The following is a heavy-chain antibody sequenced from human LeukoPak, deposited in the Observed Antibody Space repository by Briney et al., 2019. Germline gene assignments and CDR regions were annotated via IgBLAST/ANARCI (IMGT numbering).Heavy chain of an antibody. CDR1: SGSIRNYY. Sequence: PSETLSLTCTVSSGSIRNYYWGWIRQPPGKGLEWIGRIYTSGSTNYNPSLKSRVTMSVDTSKNQFSLKLASVTAADTAVYYCASGRSGDSLFDYWGQGTLVTVSS. D-gene: IGHD7-27*01. CDR3: ASGRSGDSLFDY. J-gene: IGHJ4*02. CDR2: IYTSGST. V-gene: IGHV4-4*07.